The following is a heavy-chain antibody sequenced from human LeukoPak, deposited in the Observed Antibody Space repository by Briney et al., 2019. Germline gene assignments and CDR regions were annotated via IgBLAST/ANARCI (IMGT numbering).Heavy chain of an antibody. V-gene: IGHV4-61*01. CDR2: IYYSGST. D-gene: IGHD2-2*01. Sequence: SETLSLTCTVSGGSVSSGSYHWSWIRQPPGKGLEWIGYIYYSGSTNYNPSLKSRVTISVDTSKNQFSLKLSSVTAADTAVYYCAREVVPAATVDYWGQGTLVTVSS. J-gene: IGHJ4*02. CDR3: AREVVPAATVDY. CDR1: GGSVSSGSYH.